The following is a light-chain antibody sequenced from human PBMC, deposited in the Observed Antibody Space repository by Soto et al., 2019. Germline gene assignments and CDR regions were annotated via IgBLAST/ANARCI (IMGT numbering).Light chain of an antibody. CDR1: QSISNW. CDR3: KQYKSFSLT. CDR2: KTS. J-gene: IGKJ4*01. Sequence: DIQMTQSPSTLSASVGDRVTITCRASQSISNWLAWYQQKPGKAPKLLIYKTSNLDSGVQSRFSGSGSGTEFSLTISSLQPDDFATYYCKQYKSFSLTFGGGTKVDI. V-gene: IGKV1-5*03.